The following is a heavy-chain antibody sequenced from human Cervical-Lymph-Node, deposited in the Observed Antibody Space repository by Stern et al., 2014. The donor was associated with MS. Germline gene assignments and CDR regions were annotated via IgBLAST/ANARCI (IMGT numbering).Heavy chain of an antibody. CDR2: ISTDTGNP. CDR1: GYTFTTYP. Sequence: QVQLVQSGSELKKPGASVKVSCKASGYTFTTYPMNWVRQAPGQGLEWIGWISTDTGNPTYAQGFTGRFVLSLDTSVSTAYLQISSLKADDTAVYYCARLAYTSAYYGERLHLFDSWGQVTLFAVSS. J-gene: IGHJ4*02. D-gene: IGHD6-19*01. CDR3: ARLAYTSAYYGERLHLFDS. V-gene: IGHV7-4-1*02.